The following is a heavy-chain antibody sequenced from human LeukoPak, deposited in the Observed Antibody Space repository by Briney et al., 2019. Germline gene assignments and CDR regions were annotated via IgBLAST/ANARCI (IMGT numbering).Heavy chain of an antibody. D-gene: IGHD6-19*01. Sequence: SETLSLACTVSGGSISNYYWTWIRQPPGKGLEWIGCIYYSGSTNYNPSLKSRVTISVDTSKNQFSLKLSSVTAADTAVYYCARSTPWFSKSSGWYDYWGQGTLVTVSS. CDR1: GGSISNYY. J-gene: IGHJ4*02. V-gene: IGHV4-59*01. CDR3: ARSTPWFSKSSGWYDY. CDR2: IYYSGST.